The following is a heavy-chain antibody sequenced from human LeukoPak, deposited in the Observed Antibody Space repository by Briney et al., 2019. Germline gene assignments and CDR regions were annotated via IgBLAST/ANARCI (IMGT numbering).Heavy chain of an antibody. J-gene: IGHJ4*02. V-gene: IGHV3-53*01. D-gene: IGHD2-2*01. Sequence: GGSLRLSCAASGFTVSTYYMTWVRQAPGMGLECVSVIYSGGSTYYADSVKGRFTVSRDNSKNTLYLQMNSLRAEDTAMYYCARELGYCTSTTCLLPFDYWGQGTLVTVSS. CDR3: ARELGYCTSTTCLLPFDY. CDR1: GFTVSTYY. CDR2: IYSGGST.